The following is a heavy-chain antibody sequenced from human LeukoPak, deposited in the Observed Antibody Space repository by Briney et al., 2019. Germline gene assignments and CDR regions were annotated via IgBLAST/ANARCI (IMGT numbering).Heavy chain of an antibody. J-gene: IGHJ4*02. Sequence: GGSLRLSCAASGFTFSSYSMNWVRQAPGKGLEWVSSISSSSSYIYYADSVKGRFTISRDNAKNSLYLQMNSLRAEDTAVYYCAKDMHPKTLILYQWDYWGQGTLVTVSS. CDR3: AKDMHPKTLILYQWDY. D-gene: IGHD2-8*01. CDR1: GFTFSSYS. V-gene: IGHV3-21*01. CDR2: ISSSSSYI.